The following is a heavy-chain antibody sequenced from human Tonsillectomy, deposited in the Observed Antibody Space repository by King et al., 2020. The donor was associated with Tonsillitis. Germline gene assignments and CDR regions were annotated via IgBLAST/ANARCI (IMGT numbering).Heavy chain of an antibody. Sequence: VQLVESGGGVVQPGRSLGLSCAASGFTVNNYGMHWVRQAPGKGLEWVAVRWYDGRKIFYADSVKGRFTISRDNSENTLYLQMNSLRAEDTAVYYCARTYFYDSSGLHFDYWGQGSLVTVSS. CDR1: GFTVNNYG. CDR3: ARTYFYDSSGLHFDY. V-gene: IGHV3-33*01. CDR2: RWYDGRKI. D-gene: IGHD3-22*01. J-gene: IGHJ4*02.